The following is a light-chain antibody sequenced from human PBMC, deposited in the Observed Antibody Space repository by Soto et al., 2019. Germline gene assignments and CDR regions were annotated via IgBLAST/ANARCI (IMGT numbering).Light chain of an antibody. CDR2: DAS. J-gene: IGKJ1*01. CDR1: QSVSSN. V-gene: IGKV3-15*01. Sequence: EIGMTQSPATLSVSPGERATLSCRASQSVSSNLAWYQQKPGHAPRLLIYDASTRANGIPARISGSGSGTEFTLTISSRQSEDFEVYYCQQYNNWRTFGQGTKVEIK. CDR3: QQYNNWRT.